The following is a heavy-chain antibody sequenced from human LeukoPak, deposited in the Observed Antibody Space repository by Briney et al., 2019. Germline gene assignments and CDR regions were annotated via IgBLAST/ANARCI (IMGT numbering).Heavy chain of an antibody. D-gene: IGHD3-22*01. CDR3: ARESPTYYYDSNGYFFDY. Sequence: SETLSLTCTVSGGSISSYYWSWIRQPPGKGLEWIGYIYYSGSTNYNPSLKSRVTISVDTSKNQFSLKLSSVTAADTAVYYCARESPTYYYDSNGYFFDYWGQGTLVTVSS. CDR2: IYYSGST. J-gene: IGHJ4*02. V-gene: IGHV4-59*01. CDR1: GGSISSYY.